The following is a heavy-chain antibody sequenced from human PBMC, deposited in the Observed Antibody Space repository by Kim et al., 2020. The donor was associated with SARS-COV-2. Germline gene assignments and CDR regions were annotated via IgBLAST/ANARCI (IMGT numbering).Heavy chain of an antibody. CDR1: GFTFSSYA. CDR2: IWYDGSNK. D-gene: IGHD1-26*01. J-gene: IGHJ6*02. Sequence: GGSLRLSCAASGFTFSSYAMHWVRQAPGKGLEWVAVIWYDGSNKYYADSVKGRFTISRDNSKNTLYLQMNSLRAEDTAVYYCVAYRQKSGSSTHYYYYGMDVWGQGTTVTVSS. CDR3: VAYRQKSGSSTHYYYYGMDV. V-gene: IGHV3-33*01.